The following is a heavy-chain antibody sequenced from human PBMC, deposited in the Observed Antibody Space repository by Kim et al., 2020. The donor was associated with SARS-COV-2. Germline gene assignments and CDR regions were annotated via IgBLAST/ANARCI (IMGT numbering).Heavy chain of an antibody. CDR3: AKGRAIAAAGDY. J-gene: IGHJ4*02. D-gene: IGHD6-13*01. Sequence: YYADSVKGRFTISRDNSKTTLYLQMNSLRAEDTAVYYCAKGRAIAAAGDYWGQGTLVTVSS. V-gene: IGHV3-23*01.